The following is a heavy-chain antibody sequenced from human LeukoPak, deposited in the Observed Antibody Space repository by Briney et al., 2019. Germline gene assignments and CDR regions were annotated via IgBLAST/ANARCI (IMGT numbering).Heavy chain of an antibody. D-gene: IGHD3-22*01. CDR3: ARGRYDSSGSWYIDY. CDR2: LYSGGNT. V-gene: IGHV3-53*01. CDR1: GFTVSNNY. J-gene: IGHJ4*02. Sequence: PGGSLRLSCTASGFTVSNNYMNWVRQAPGEGLEWVSILYSGGNTYYADSVKGRFTISRDNSKNTLYLQMNSLRAEDTAVYYCARGRYDSSGSWYIDYWGQGTLVTVSS.